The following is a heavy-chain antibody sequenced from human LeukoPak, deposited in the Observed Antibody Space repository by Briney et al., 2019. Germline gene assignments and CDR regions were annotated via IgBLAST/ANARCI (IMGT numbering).Heavy chain of an antibody. CDR1: GFTFSSYG. CDR3: AKGPGYSYGLYFDS. V-gene: IGHV3-30*02. CDR2: IRYDGSNK. J-gene: IGHJ4*02. D-gene: IGHD5-18*01. Sequence: GGSLRLSCAASGFTFSSYGMHWVRQAPGKGLEWVAFIRYDGSNKYYADSVKGRFTISRDNSKNTLYLQMNSLRAEDTAVYYCAKGPGYSYGLYFDSWGQGTLVTVSS.